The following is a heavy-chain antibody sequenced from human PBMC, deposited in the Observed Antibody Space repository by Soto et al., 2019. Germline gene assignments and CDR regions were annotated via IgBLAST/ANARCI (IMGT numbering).Heavy chain of an antibody. CDR3: ASTDIAVVVAATPVAFDI. CDR1: GGTFSSYT. CDR2: IIPILGIA. D-gene: IGHD2-15*01. J-gene: IGHJ3*02. V-gene: IGHV1-69*02. Sequence: SVKVSCKASGGTFSSYTISWVRQAPGQGLEWMGRIIPILGIANYAQKFQGRVTITADKSTSTAYMELSSLRSEDTAVYYCASTDIAVVVAATPVAFDIWGQGTMVTVSS.